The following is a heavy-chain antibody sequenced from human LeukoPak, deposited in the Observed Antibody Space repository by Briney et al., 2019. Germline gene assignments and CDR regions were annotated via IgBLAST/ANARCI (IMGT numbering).Heavy chain of an antibody. CDR1: GYTFTDYF. V-gene: IGHV1-2*02. Sequence: GAPVKVSCKPSGYTFTDYFVHWGRQAPGQGLEGMGWINPNSGGTEYAQKFLGRVTMTRDTSISTAYMELSRLRSDDTAVYFCAREYYYDSSGYSVDYYYYGMDVWGQGTTVTVSS. J-gene: IGHJ6*02. CDR3: AREYYYDSSGYSVDYYYYGMDV. CDR2: INPNSGGT. D-gene: IGHD3-22*01.